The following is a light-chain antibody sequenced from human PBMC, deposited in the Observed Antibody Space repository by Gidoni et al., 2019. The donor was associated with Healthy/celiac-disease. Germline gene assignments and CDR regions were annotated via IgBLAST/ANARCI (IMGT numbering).Light chain of an antibody. Sequence: SVLTRSPCTLSLAPGESATLSCRARPSVSSSYLAWYQQKPRQAPRLLIYCASSRATGIPDRFSGSGSGTAFTLTISSLEPADFAVYYCHQYGSSPPWTFGPGTKVEIK. CDR1: PSVSSSY. J-gene: IGKJ1*01. V-gene: IGKV3-20*01. CDR2: CAS. CDR3: HQYGSSPPWT.